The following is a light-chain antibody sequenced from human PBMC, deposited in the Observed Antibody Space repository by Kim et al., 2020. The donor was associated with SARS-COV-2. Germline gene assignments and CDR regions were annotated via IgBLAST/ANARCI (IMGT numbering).Light chain of an antibody. Sequence: SPGEGATLSCRASQSIISTYLAWFQQKPGQAPRLLIYGASYRATDIPDRFSGSASGTVFTLTISRLEPEDSAVYYCHYYGTSFLTFGGGTKLEI. J-gene: IGKJ4*01. V-gene: IGKV3-20*01. CDR1: QSIISTY. CDR3: HYYGTSFLT. CDR2: GAS.